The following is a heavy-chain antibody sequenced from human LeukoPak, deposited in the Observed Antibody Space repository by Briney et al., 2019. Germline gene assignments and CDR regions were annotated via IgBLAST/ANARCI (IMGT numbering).Heavy chain of an antibody. Sequence: PSETLSLTCTVSGGSISSYYWSWIRQPPGKGLEWIGYIYYSRSTNYNPSLKSRVTISVDTSKNQFSLKLSSVTAADTAVYYCARTKYCSSTSCYLLDYWGQGTLVTVSS. CDR1: GGSISSYY. D-gene: IGHD2-2*01. J-gene: IGHJ4*02. V-gene: IGHV4-59*01. CDR2: IYYSRST. CDR3: ARTKYCSSTSCYLLDY.